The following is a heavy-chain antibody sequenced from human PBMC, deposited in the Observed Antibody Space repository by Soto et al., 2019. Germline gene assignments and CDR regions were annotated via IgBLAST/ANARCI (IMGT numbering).Heavy chain of an antibody. V-gene: IGHV1-46*01. CDR1: GYTFTSYY. CDR3: ARVPLYSDSSGYYYDHYYGMDV. CDR2: INPSAGST. D-gene: IGHD3-22*01. Sequence: ASVKVSCKASGYTFTSYYIHWARQAPGQGLEWVGIINPSAGSTSYAQNFQGRVTMTRDTSTSTVYMELSSLRSEDTAVYYCARVPLYSDSSGYYYDHYYGMDVWGQG. J-gene: IGHJ6*02.